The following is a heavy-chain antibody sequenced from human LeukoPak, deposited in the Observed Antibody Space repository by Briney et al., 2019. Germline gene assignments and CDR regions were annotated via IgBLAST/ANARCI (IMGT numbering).Heavy chain of an antibody. Sequence: SETLSHTCAVSGYSISSGYYWGWIRQPPGKGLKWIGSIYHTGTTHYNASLRTRVTISVDTSKNQFSLKLTSVTAADTAVYYCARVLAGSGNYDYWGQGTLVTVSS. V-gene: IGHV4-38-2*01. D-gene: IGHD3-10*01. CDR3: ARVLAGSGNYDY. J-gene: IGHJ4*02. CDR2: IYHTGTT. CDR1: GYSISSGYY.